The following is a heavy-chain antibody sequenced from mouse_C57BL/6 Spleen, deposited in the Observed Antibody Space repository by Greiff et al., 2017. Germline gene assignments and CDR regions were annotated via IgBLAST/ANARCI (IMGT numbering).Heavy chain of an antibody. J-gene: IGHJ3*01. D-gene: IGHD2-4*01. CDR3: ARRHDYDEDSFAY. Sequence: VQLQQPGAELVMPGASVKLSCKASGYTFTSYWMHWVKQRPGQGLEWIGEIDPSDSYTNYNQKFKGKSTLTVDKSSSTAYMQLSSLTSEDSAVYYCARRHDYDEDSFAYWGQGTLVTVSA. CDR1: GYTFTSYW. V-gene: IGHV1-69*01. CDR2: IDPSDSYT.